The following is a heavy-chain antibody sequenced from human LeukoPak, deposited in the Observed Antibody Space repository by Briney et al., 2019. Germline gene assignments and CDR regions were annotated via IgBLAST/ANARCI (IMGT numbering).Heavy chain of an antibody. D-gene: IGHD3-10*01. J-gene: IGHJ3*02. CDR1: GGSISSYY. Sequence: SETLSLTCTVSGGSISSYYWSWIRQPPGKGLEWIGYIYYSGSTNYNPSLKSRVTISVDTSKNQFSLKLSSVTAADTAVYYCARGLLYYGSGSYYNRRKNDAFDIWGQGTMVTVSS. CDR3: ARGLLYYGSGSYYNRRKNDAFDI. V-gene: IGHV4-59*01. CDR2: IYYSGST.